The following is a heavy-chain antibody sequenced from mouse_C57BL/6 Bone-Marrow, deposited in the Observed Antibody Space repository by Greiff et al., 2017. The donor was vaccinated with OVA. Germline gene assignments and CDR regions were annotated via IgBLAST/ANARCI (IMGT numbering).Heavy chain of an antibody. V-gene: IGHV1-50*01. CDR2: IDPSDSYT. J-gene: IGHJ3*01. CDR1: GYTFTSYW. CDR3: ARPHPRAWFAY. Sequence: QVQLQQPGAELVKPGASVKLSCKASGYTFTSYWMQWVKQRPGQGLEWIGEIDPSDSYTNYNQKFKGKATLTVDTSSSTAYMQLSSLTSEDSAVYYCARPHPRAWFAYWGQGTLVTVSA.